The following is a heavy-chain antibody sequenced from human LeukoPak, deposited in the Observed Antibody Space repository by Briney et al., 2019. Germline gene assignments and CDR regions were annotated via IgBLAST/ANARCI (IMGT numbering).Heavy chain of an antibody. D-gene: IGHD2-2*01. J-gene: IGHJ4*02. V-gene: IGHV3-74*03. Sequence: GGSLRLSCAPSGFSFSTTWMHWVRQPPGQGLVWVAPITSDGTSTSYAESVKGRFTISRDNAKNTLYLQMSSLRAEDTALYYCARDWLDAIDYWGQGTLVTVSS. CDR1: GFSFSTTW. CDR2: ITSDGTST. CDR3: ARDWLDAIDY.